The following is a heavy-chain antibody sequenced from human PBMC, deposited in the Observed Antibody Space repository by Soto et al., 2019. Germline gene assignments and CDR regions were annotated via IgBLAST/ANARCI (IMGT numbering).Heavy chain of an antibody. CDR3: AREGSGWAYYYYGMDV. J-gene: IGHJ6*02. CDR2: MSAYNSNT. V-gene: IGHV1-18*01. CDR1: GYTFTNND. Sequence: ASVKVSCKASGYTFTNNDINWVRQAPGQGLEWIGWMSAYNSNTNYAQKLQGRVTMTTDTSTSTAYMELRSLRSDDTAVYYCAREGSGWAYYYYGMDVWGQGTTVTVSS. D-gene: IGHD6-19*01.